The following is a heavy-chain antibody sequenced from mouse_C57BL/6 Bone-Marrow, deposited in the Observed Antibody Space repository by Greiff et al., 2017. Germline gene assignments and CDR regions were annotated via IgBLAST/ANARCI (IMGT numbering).Heavy chain of an antibody. V-gene: IGHV5-6*02. CDR1: GFTFSSYG. D-gene: IGHD2-4*01. Sequence: EVMLVESGGDLVKPGGSLKLSCAASGFTFSSYGMSWVRQTPDKRLEWVATISSGGSYTYYPDSVKGRFTISRDNAKNTRYLQMSILKSEDTAMYYCARRDYDWFAYWGQGTLVTVSA. CDR3: ARRDYDWFAY. J-gene: IGHJ3*01. CDR2: ISSGGSYT.